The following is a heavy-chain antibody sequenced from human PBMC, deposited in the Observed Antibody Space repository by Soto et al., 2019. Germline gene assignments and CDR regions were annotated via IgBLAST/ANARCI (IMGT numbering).Heavy chain of an antibody. J-gene: IGHJ4*02. CDR3: ARDLGGWPDY. CDR1: GYTFTSYA. Sequence: ASVKVSCKASGYTFTSYARHWVRQAPGQRLERMGWINAGNGNTKYSQKFQVRVTITKDTSATTAYMELSSLRSEDTAVYYCARDLGGWPDYWGQGTLVTISS. CDR2: INAGNGNT. V-gene: IGHV1-3*01. D-gene: IGHD2-15*01.